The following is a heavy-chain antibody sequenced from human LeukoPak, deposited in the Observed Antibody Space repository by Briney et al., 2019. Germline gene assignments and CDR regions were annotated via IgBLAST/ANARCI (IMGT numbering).Heavy chain of an antibody. CDR1: GFTFNSYV. D-gene: IGHD6-13*01. CDR3: ARDRYSSMWSVFEY. J-gene: IGHJ4*02. Sequence: PGGSLRLSCSASGFTFNSYVMHWVRQSPGKGLEWVAVIWYDGSNKLYADSVKGRFTISRDNSRNTLYLQMNSLSAEDTAVYYCARDRYSSMWSVFEYWGQGALVTVSS. V-gene: IGHV3-33*08. CDR2: IWYDGSNK.